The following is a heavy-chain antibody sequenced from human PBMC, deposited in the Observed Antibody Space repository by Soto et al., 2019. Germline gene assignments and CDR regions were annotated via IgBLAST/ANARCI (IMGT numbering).Heavy chain of an antibody. D-gene: IGHD7-27*01. J-gene: IGHJ4*02. Sequence: QLQLQESGPGLVKPSETLSLTCTVSGGSISSSSYYWGWIRQPPGKGLEWIGSIYYSGSTYYNPSLKSRVTLSVDTSKNPFSLKLSSVTAADTAVYYCASIQHEGKNWGRGYWGQGTLVTVSS. CDR2: IYYSGST. V-gene: IGHV4-39*01. CDR3: ASIQHEGKNWGRGY. CDR1: GGSISSSSYY.